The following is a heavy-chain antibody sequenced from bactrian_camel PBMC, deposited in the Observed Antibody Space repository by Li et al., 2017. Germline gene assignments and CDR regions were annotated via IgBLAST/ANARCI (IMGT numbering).Heavy chain of an antibody. V-gene: IGHV3S54*01. J-gene: IGHJ4*01. CDR1: GDTDPVPY. D-gene: IGHD1*01. CDR2: IYTGDGTT. Sequence: HVQLVESGGGSVQAGGSLRLSCTASGDTDPVPYMGWIRRTPGKKREGVAAIYTGDGTTYYGDSWKGRFIISQGAAKNTVYLQMNSLEPEDTGMYFCAAEVSFRIWFDAEYPYDEWGQGTQVTVS. CDR3: AAEVSFRIWFDAEYPYDE.